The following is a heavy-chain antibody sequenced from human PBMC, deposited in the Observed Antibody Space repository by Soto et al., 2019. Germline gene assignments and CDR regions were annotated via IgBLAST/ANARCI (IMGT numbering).Heavy chain of an antibody. Sequence: SETLPLTCTVAGGSISSYYWSWIRQPAGKGLEWIGRIYTSGSTNYNPSLKSRVTMSVDTSKNQFSLKLSSVAAADTAVYYCARDYSGYGGYNWFDPWGQGTLVTVSS. CDR2: IYTSGST. CDR1: GGSISSYY. CDR3: ARDYSGYGGYNWFDP. D-gene: IGHD5-12*01. J-gene: IGHJ5*02. V-gene: IGHV4-4*07.